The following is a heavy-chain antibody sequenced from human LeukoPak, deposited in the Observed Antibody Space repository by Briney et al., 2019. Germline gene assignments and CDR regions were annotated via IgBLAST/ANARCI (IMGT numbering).Heavy chain of an antibody. V-gene: IGHV3-11*06. D-gene: IGHD2-15*01. CDR2: ISSSSSCT. CDR1: GFTFSDYY. Sequence: GGSLRLSCAASGFTFSDYYMSWIRQAPGKGLEWVSYISSSSSCTNYADSVKGRFTISRDNAKNSLYLQMNSLRAEDTAVYYCARSPYRDYVDYWGQGTLVTVSS. CDR3: ARSPYRDYVDY. J-gene: IGHJ4*02.